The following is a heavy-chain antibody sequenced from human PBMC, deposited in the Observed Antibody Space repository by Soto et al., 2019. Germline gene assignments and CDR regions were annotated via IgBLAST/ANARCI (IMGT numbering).Heavy chain of an antibody. CDR1: GGSFSSYA. Sequence: QVQLVQSGAEVRRPGSSVKVSCKASGGSFSSYAISWVRQAPGQGLEWMGAINPIFGAAHYAQKFQGRVTITADEITSSAYMELTGLSSDATAVYFCAREGRHFDYWGQGTLVTVSS. CDR2: INPIFGAA. CDR3: AREGRHFDY. V-gene: IGHV1-69*01. J-gene: IGHJ4*02.